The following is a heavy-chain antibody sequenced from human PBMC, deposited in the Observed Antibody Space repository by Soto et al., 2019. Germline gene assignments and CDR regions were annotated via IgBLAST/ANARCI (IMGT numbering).Heavy chain of an antibody. CDR1: GFTVSSNY. CDR3: ARMVVPAAMRGHNWFDP. J-gene: IGHJ5*02. Sequence: GGSLRLSCAASGFTVSSNYMSWVRQAPGKGLEWVSVIYSGGSTYYADSVKGRFTISRDNSKNTLYLQMNSLRAEDTAVYYCARMVVPAAMRGHNWFDPWGQGTLVTVSS. V-gene: IGHV3-66*01. CDR2: IYSGGST. D-gene: IGHD2-2*01.